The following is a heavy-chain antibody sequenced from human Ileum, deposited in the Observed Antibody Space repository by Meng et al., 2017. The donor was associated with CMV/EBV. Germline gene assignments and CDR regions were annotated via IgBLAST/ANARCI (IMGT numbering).Heavy chain of an antibody. CDR2: ISASGGST. V-gene: IGHV3-23*01. CDR3: ARSRGCSSTSCYPDY. D-gene: IGHD2-2*01. CDR1: GFTFSSYA. J-gene: IGHJ4*02. Sequence: LSLTCAASGFTFSSYAMSWVRQAPGKGLEWVSAISASGGSTYYADSVRGRFTISRDDSKNTLYLQMSSLGAEDTALYYCARSRGCSSTSCYPDYWGQGTLVTVSS.